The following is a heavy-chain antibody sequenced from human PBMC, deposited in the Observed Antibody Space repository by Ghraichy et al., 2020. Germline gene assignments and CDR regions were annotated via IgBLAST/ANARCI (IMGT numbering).Heavy chain of an antibody. CDR2: IYYSGST. CDR1: GGSISSYY. D-gene: IGHD6-6*01. CDR3: ARHARSSSPWFDP. V-gene: IGHV4-59*08. Sequence: SETLSLTCTVSGGSISSYYWSWIRQPPGKGLEWIGYIYYSGSTNYNPSLKSRVTISVDTSKNQFSLKLSSVTAADTAVYYCARHARSSSPWFDPWGQGTLVTVSS. J-gene: IGHJ5*02.